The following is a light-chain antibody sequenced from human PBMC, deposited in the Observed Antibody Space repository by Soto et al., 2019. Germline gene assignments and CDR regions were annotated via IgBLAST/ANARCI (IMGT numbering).Light chain of an antibody. V-gene: IGKV4-1*01. J-gene: IGKJ1*01. Sequence: DIVMTQSPDSLAVSLGERATINCKSSQSVLYSSNNKNYLAWYQQKPGQPPKLLIYWASTRESGVPDRFSGSGSGTEFTLTISSLQPGDFATYYCQQYSSRSTFGQGTKVDIK. CDR3: QQYSSRST. CDR2: WAS. CDR1: QSVLYSSNNKNY.